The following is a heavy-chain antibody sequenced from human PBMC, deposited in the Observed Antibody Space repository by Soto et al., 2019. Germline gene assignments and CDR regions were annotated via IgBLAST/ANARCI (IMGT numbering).Heavy chain of an antibody. D-gene: IGHD1-1*01. CDR1: GFTFSSYG. CDR3: ARGLERRAFDY. CDR2: IWYDGSNK. J-gene: IGHJ4*02. V-gene: IGHV3-33*01. Sequence: QVQLVESGGGVVQPGRSLRLSCAASGFTFSSYGMHWVRQAPGKGLEWVAVIWYDGSNKYYADSVKGRFTISRDNSKNTLYLQMNSLRAEDTAVYYCARGLERRAFDYWGQGTLVTVSS.